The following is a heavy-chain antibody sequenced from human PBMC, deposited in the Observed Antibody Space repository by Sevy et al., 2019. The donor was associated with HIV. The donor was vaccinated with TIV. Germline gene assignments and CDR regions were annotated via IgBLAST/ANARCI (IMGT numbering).Heavy chain of an antibody. CDR3: ARAGGDCYSKNECWFVS. D-gene: IGHD2-21*01. Sequence: GGSLRLSCAASGFTFSAYSMNWVRQAPGKGLEWVSYISSSSGTIYYADSVKGQFTISRDNAKSSRYLQMNGLRAEDTAVYYWARAGGDCYSKNECWFVSWGQGTLVTVSS. J-gene: IGHJ5*01. CDR1: GFTFSAYS. CDR2: ISSSSGTI. V-gene: IGHV3-48*01.